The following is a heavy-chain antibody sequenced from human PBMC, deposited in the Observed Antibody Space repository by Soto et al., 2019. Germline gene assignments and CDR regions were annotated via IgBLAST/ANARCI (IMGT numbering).Heavy chain of an antibody. CDR3: VRASPMMTPRPGYNYYMDI. CDR2: INPNAGGT. Sequence: QVQLVQSGAEVKKPGASVKVSCKASGYTFIGYYIHWVRQAPGQGPEWVGWINPNAGGTNPAQKFQGRRTLSSETSTSTAYMELTALSSDYTAVYYCVRASPMMTPRPGYNYYMDIWGKGTPVTVSS. CDR1: GYTFIGYY. D-gene: IGHD2-15*01. J-gene: IGHJ6*03. V-gene: IGHV1-2*02.